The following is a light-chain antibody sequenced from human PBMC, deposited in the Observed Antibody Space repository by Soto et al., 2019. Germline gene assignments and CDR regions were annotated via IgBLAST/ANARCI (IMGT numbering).Light chain of an antibody. J-gene: IGLJ1*01. V-gene: IGLV2-14*03. Sequence: QSALTQPASVSGSPGQSITISCTGTSSDVGGYNYVSWYQHHPGKAPKLLIYDVSNRPSGVSNRFSGSKSDNTASLTISGLQPEDEADYYCSSHTPSNTRQIVFGTGTKVPVL. CDR3: SSHTPSNTRQIV. CDR2: DVS. CDR1: SSDVGGYNY.